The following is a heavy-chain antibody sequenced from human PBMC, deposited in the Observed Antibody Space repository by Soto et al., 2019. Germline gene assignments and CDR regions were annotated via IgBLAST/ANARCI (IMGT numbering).Heavy chain of an antibody. CDR1: GDSFTNHG. V-gene: IGHV5-51*01. CDR2: IYPGDSDT. D-gene: IGHD3-3*01. J-gene: IGHJ3*02. Sequence: GESLKISWKGSGDSFTNHGIGRVRQMPGKGLEWMGIIYPGDSDTRYSPSFQGQVTISADKSISTAYLQWSSLKASDTAMYYCARHHFSRSEWTLAAFDIWGQGPMVTVSS. CDR3: ARHHFSRSEWTLAAFDI.